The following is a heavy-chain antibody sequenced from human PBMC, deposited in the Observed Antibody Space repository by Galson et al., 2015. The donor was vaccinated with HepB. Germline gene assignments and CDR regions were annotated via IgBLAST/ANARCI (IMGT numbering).Heavy chain of an antibody. V-gene: IGHV1-8*01. CDR3: ARISAYYYDSSGYSEPTLDY. D-gene: IGHD3-22*01. CDR1: GYTFTSYD. Sequence: SVKVSCKASGYTFTSYDINWVRQATGQGLEWMGWMNPNSGNTGYAQKFQGRVTMTRNTSISTAYMELSSLRSEDTAVYYCARISAYYYDSSGYSEPTLDYWGQGTLVTVSS. CDR2: MNPNSGNT. J-gene: IGHJ4*02.